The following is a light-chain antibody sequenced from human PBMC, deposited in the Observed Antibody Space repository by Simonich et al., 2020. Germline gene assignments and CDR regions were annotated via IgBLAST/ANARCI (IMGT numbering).Light chain of an antibody. V-gene: IGKV4-1*01. CDR3: QQYYSTPWT. J-gene: IGKJ1*01. CDR2: WAP. CDR1: QSVLYSSNNKNY. Sequence: DIVMTQSPDSLGVSLGERATINCKSSQSVLYSSNNKNYLAWYQQKPGQPPKLLLYWAPTRESAVPARFSGSGSGTDFTLTISSLQAEDVAVYYCQQYYSTPWTFGQGTKVEIK.